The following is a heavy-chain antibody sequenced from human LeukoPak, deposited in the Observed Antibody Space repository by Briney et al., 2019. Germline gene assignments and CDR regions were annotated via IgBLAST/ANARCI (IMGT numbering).Heavy chain of an antibody. CDR1: GFTFSSYG. CDR2: IRYDGSNK. V-gene: IGHV3-30*02. J-gene: IGHJ6*03. D-gene: IGHD6-19*01. CDR3: ARDHRFVAVDSRVWGYYYMDV. Sequence: PGGSLRLSCAASGFTFSSYGMHWVRQAPGKGLEWVAFIRYDGSNKYYADSEKGRFTISRDNSKNTLYLQMNSLRAEDTAVYYCARDHRFVAVDSRVWGYYYMDVWGKGTTVTVSS.